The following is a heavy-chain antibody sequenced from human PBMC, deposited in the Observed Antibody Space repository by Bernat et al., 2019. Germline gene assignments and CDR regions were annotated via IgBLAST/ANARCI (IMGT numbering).Heavy chain of an antibody. Sequence: EVQLVESGGGLVQPGGSLRLSCAASGFTVSSNYMSWVRQAPGKGLEWVSVIYSGGSTYYADSVKGRFTISGHNSKNTLYLQMNSLRAEDTAVYYCARYGSGGAFDIWGQGTMVTVSS. J-gene: IGHJ3*02. CDR2: IYSGGST. CDR3: ARYGSGGAFDI. V-gene: IGHV3-53*04. CDR1: GFTVSSNY. D-gene: IGHD3-10*01.